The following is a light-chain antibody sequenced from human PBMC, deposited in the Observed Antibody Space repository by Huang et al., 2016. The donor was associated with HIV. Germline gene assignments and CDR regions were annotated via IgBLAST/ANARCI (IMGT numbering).Light chain of an antibody. Sequence: DIVMTQSPLSLSVTPGEPASISCGSRQSLLRSNGYMYLDWYVQKPGQPPQLLIYLVSSRASGVPDRFSGSASGTDFSLRISRVEAEDVGVYYCMQALQTPWTFGQGTKVEIK. V-gene: IGKV2-28*01. CDR1: QSLLRSNGYMY. J-gene: IGKJ1*01. CDR2: LVS. CDR3: MQALQTPWT.